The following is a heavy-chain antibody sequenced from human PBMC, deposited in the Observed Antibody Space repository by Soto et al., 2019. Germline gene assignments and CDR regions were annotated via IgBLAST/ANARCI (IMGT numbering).Heavy chain of an antibody. CDR3: ARGLSGSQYYYSGMDV. V-gene: IGHV3-23*01. CDR1: GFTFSNFA. Sequence: EVQLLESGGGLVQPGGSLRLSCAASGFTFSNFAMTWVRQAPGKGLEWVSAISASGASTYYADSVKGRFTVSRDNSKHTLYLQINSLRVEDTAVYYCARGLSGSQYYYSGMDVWGQGTTVTVSS. CDR2: ISASGAST. D-gene: IGHD1-26*01. J-gene: IGHJ6*02.